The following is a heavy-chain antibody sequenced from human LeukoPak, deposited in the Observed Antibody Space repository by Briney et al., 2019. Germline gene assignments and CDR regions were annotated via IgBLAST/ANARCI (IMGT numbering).Heavy chain of an antibody. CDR3: ARPSIAAGGVLDY. Sequence: PGGSLRLSCAASGFTFSSYSMNWVRQAPGKGLEWVSYISSSSSTVYNADSVKGRSTISRDNAKNSLYLQMNSLRAEDTAVYYCARPSIAAGGVLDYWGQGTLVTVSS. D-gene: IGHD6-13*01. CDR1: GFTFSSYS. CDR2: ISSSSSTV. V-gene: IGHV3-48*01. J-gene: IGHJ4*02.